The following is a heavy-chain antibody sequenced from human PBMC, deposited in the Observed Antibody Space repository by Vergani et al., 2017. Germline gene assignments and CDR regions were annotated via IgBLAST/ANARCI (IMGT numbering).Heavy chain of an antibody. CDR1: GGSISSGDYY. V-gene: IGHV4-30-4*08. CDR3: ARASFDFGVVTPTHWFDP. J-gene: IGHJ5*02. D-gene: IGHD3-3*01. CDR2: IYYSGST. Sequence: QVQLQESGPGLVKPSQTLSLTCTVSGGSISSGDYYWSWIRQPPGKGLEWIGYIYYSGSTYYNPSLKSRVTLSVDTSKNQFSLKLGSVAAADTAVYYCARASFDFGVVTPTHWFDPWGQGTLVTVSS.